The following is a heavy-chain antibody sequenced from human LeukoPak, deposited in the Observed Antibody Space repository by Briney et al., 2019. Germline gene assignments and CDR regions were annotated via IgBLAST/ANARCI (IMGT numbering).Heavy chain of an antibody. CDR1: GGSISSYY. Sequence: SETLSLTCTVSGGSISSYYWSWIRQPPGKGLEWIGYIYYSGSTNYNPSLKSRVTISVDTSKNQFSLKLSSVTAADTVVYYCARHIQWELRGWFDPWGQGTLVTVSS. V-gene: IGHV4-59*08. CDR2: IYYSGST. J-gene: IGHJ5*02. CDR3: ARHIQWELRGWFDP. D-gene: IGHD1-26*01.